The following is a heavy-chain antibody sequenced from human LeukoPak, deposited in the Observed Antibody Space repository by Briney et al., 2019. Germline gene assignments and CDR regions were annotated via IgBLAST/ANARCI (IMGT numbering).Heavy chain of an antibody. CDR3: ARDPHTSY. V-gene: IGHV3-53*01. J-gene: IGHJ4*02. CDR2: IYSGGST. D-gene: IGHD2-2*02. CDR1: GFTFSSYG. Sequence: GGSLRLSCAASGFTFSSYGMHWVRQAPGKGLEWVSVIYSGGSTYYADSVKGRFTISRDNPKNTLYLQMNSLRAEDTAVYYCARDPHTSYWGQGTLVTVSS.